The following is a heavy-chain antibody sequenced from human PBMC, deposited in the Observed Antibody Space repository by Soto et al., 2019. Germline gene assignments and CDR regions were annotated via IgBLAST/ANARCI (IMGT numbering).Heavy chain of an antibody. D-gene: IGHD5-18*01. Sequence: EVQLVESGGGLIQPGGSLRLSCAVSGFTVSSNYMSWVRQAPGKGLEWVSVIYSGGSTYYADSVKGRFTISRDNSKNTLNLQMNSLRAEDTAVYSCARGGGGYSYGSPDPFDYWGQGTLVTVSS. CDR1: GFTVSSNY. CDR3: ARGGGGYSYGSPDPFDY. CDR2: IYSGGST. J-gene: IGHJ4*02. V-gene: IGHV3-53*01.